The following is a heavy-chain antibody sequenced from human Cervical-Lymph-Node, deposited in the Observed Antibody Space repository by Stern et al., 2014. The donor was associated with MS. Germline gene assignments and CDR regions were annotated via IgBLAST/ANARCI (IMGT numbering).Heavy chain of an antibody. Sequence: QVQLQESGPGLVKPSETLSLTCTVSGGSISSYYWSWIRQPPGKGLEWIGYIYYSGSTNYNPSLKSRVTISVDTSKNQFSLKLSSVTAADTAVYYCARVSKKWLRLPDYWGQGTLVTVSS. J-gene: IGHJ4*02. CDR2: IYYSGST. D-gene: IGHD5-12*01. V-gene: IGHV4-59*01. CDR1: GGSISSYY. CDR3: ARVSKKWLRLPDY.